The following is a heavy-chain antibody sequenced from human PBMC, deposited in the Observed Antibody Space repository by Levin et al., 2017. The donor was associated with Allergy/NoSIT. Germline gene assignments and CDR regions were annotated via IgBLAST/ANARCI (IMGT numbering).Heavy chain of an antibody. Sequence: PGESLKISCKASGYTFTDFYIHWVRQAPGQGLEWMGRITPRTGGTNFAQKFQGRVTMTRNTSITTVYMDLTRLTSDDTAVYYCARETAVTTHDFWGQGTLITVSS. D-gene: IGHD4-17*01. V-gene: IGHV1-2*06. CDR2: ITPRTGGT. J-gene: IGHJ4*02. CDR3: ARETAVTTHDF. CDR1: GYTFTDFY.